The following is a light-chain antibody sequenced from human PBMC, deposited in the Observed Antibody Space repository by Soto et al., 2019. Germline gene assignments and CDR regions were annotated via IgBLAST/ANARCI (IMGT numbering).Light chain of an antibody. CDR2: RAS. CDR1: QSVSSY. V-gene: IGKV3-15*01. CDR3: QQYSTWPPRYT. Sequence: EIVMTQSPATLSVSPGGRATLSCRASQSVSSYLAWYQQRPGQPPRLLIYRASTRATNIPARFSGSGSGTEFSLTISSLQSEEFAVYYCQQYSTWPPRYTFGQGTKLEI. J-gene: IGKJ2*01.